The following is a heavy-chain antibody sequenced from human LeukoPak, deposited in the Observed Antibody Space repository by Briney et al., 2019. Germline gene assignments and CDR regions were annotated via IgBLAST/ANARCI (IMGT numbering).Heavy chain of an antibody. Sequence: ASVKVSCKASGYTFTSYDINWVRQATGQGLEWMGWMNPNSGNTGYAQKFQGRVTMTRNTSISTAYMELSSLRSEDTAVYYCARADIVRGVLNFDYWGQGTLVTVSS. V-gene: IGHV1-8*01. CDR1: GYTFTSYD. CDR2: MNPNSGNT. CDR3: ARADIVRGVLNFDY. J-gene: IGHJ4*02. D-gene: IGHD3-10*01.